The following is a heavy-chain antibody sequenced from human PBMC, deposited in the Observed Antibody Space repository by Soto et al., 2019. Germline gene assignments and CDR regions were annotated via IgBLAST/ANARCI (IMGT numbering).Heavy chain of an antibody. V-gene: IGHV3-74*01. CDR3: ARDRLNNAYNTFFDY. Sequence: PGGSLRLSCAASGFTFSNSWMHWVRQAPGKGLVWLSHINADGSSIRYADSVRGRLTISRDNAKNTLFLQMSSLTAEGTAVYFCARDRLNNAYNTFFDYWGQGTLVTVSS. CDR1: GFTFSNSW. CDR2: INADGSSI. D-gene: IGHD1-1*01. J-gene: IGHJ4*02.